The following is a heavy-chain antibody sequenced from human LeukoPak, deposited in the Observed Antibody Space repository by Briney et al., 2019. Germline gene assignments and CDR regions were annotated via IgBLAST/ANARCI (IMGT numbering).Heavy chain of an antibody. Sequence: GGSLRLSCAASGFTFSQYWMSWVRQAPGKGLEWVANIKPDGSEKHYVDSVKGRFSISRDNTKNSLYLQMNSLRAEDTALYYCARSPADYDSSGYWGQGTLVTVSS. V-gene: IGHV3-7*03. CDR2: IKPDGSEK. D-gene: IGHD3-22*01. CDR3: ARSPADYDSSGY. J-gene: IGHJ4*02. CDR1: GFTFSQYW.